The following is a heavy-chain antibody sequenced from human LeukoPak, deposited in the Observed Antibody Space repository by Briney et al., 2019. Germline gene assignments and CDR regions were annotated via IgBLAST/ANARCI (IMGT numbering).Heavy chain of an antibody. CDR1: GFTFSSYG. CDR3: AKNSIRTAHDSSGYIPTHYYYYYGMDV. J-gene: IGHJ6*02. V-gene: IGHV3-30*18. CDR2: ISYDGSNK. D-gene: IGHD3-22*01. Sequence: PTGGSLRLSCAASGFTFSSYGMHWVRQAPGKGLEWVAVISYDGSNKYYADSVKGRFTISRDNSKNTLYLQMNSLRAEDTAVYYCAKNSIRTAHDSSGYIPTHYYYYYGMDVWGQGTTVTVSS.